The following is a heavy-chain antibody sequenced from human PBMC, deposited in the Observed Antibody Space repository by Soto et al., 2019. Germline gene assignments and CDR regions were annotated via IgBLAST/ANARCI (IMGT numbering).Heavy chain of an antibody. CDR2: MSYDGSAK. CDR1: GFIFSNNG. CDR3: AIVRVADSPLDH. Sequence: GGSLRLSCEGSGFIFSNNGMHWVRQAPGKGLEWEAFMSYDGSAKFLADSVKGRFTISRDNSKSTLFLHMSSLRAEDTAMYYCAIVRVADSPLDHWGQGTLVTVSS. J-gene: IGHJ4*02. D-gene: IGHD3-10*02. V-gene: IGHV3-30*02.